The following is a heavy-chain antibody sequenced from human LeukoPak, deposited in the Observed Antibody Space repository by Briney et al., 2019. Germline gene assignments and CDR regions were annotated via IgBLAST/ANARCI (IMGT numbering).Heavy chain of an antibody. D-gene: IGHD2-2*01. Sequence: PGGSLRLSCAASGFTFSSYAMSWVRQAPGKGLEWVSGISSGDGSTYYADSVKGRFTISRDNSKNTLYLQMSSLRAEDTAVYYCAKVMVPEGYYYGMDVWGQGTTVTVSS. V-gene: IGHV3-23*01. J-gene: IGHJ6*02. CDR3: AKVMVPEGYYYGMDV. CDR2: ISSGDGST. CDR1: GFTFSSYA.